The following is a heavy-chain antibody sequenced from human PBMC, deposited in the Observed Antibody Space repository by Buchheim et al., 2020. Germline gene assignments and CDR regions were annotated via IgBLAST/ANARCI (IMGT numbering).Heavy chain of an antibody. D-gene: IGHD3-22*01. Sequence: QVQLVQSGAEVKKPGASVKVSCKASGYTFSGFYMHWVRQAPGQGLEWVGIINPTGGSTAYAQKFQGRVTMTRDTSTSTVYMELSRLRSDDTAVYYCARARRNYYDSSGDFDYWGQGTL. J-gene: IGHJ4*02. CDR3: ARARRNYYDSSGDFDY. CDR1: GYTFSGFY. CDR2: INPTGGST. V-gene: IGHV1-46*01.